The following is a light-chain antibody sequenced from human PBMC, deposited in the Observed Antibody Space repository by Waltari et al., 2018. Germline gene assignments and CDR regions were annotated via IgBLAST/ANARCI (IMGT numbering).Light chain of an antibody. CDR1: RSDVGGYNR. CDR2: EVS. V-gene: IGLV2-18*02. CDR3: SSYTSSSTLV. Sequence: QSALTQPPSVSGSPGQSVTISCTGTRSDVGGYNRVSWYQQPPGTAPKRIIYEVSARPSGVPDRFSGSKSDNTASLTISGLQAEDEADYYCSSYTSSSTLVFGGGTKLTVL. J-gene: IGLJ2*01.